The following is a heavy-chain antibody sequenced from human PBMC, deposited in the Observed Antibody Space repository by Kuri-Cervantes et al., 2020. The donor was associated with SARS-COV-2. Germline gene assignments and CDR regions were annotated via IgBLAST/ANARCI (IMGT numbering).Heavy chain of an antibody. Sequence: ASVKVSCKASGYTFTGYYMHWARQAPGQGLEWMGWINPNSGGTNYAQKFQGRVTMTRDTSISTAYMELSRLRSDDTAVYYCARALGSGYNWFDPWGQGTLVTVSS. CDR1: GYTFTGYY. J-gene: IGHJ5*02. CDR2: INPNSGGT. D-gene: IGHD3-10*01. CDR3: ARALGSGYNWFDP. V-gene: IGHV1-2*02.